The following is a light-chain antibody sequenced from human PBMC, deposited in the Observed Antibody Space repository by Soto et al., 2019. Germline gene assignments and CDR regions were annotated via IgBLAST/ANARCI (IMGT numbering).Light chain of an antibody. Sequence: QSALTQPPSASGSPGQSVTISCTGTSSDVGGYNYVSWYQQYPGKVPKLMIYEVNKRPSGVPDRFSGSKSGNTASLTVSGLQAEEEAEYYCTSYAGGNNVFGTGTKLTVL. CDR3: TSYAGGNNV. J-gene: IGLJ1*01. V-gene: IGLV2-8*01. CDR2: EVN. CDR1: SSDVGGYNY.